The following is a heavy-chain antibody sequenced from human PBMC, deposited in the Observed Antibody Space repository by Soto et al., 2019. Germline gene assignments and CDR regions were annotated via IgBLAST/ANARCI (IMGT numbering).Heavy chain of an antibody. D-gene: IGHD3-10*01. J-gene: IGHJ5*02. V-gene: IGHV5-51*01. CDR3: ARHQRFGFLDWFEP. CDR2: IYPGDSDT. Sequence: GKSLKIACKGSGYGFPSYWLGCVRQMSGKGLEWMGIIYPGDSDTRYSPSFQGQVPISADKSIRTAYRQWSSLNASDTAMYYCARHQRFGFLDWFEPWGQGXLVTVPA. CDR1: GYGFPSYW.